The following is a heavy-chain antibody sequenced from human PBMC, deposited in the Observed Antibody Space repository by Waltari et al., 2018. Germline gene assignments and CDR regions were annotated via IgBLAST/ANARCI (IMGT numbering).Heavy chain of an antibody. Sequence: QVQLVQSGAEVKKPGSSVKVSCKASGGPFSSYAISWVRQAPGQGLEWMGGIIPIFGTANYAQKFQGRVTITADKSTSTAYMELSSLRSEDTAVYYCARDRGVYYGSDYAFDIWGQGTTVTVSS. CDR3: ARDRGVYYGSDYAFDI. D-gene: IGHD3-10*01. CDR2: IIPIFGTA. V-gene: IGHV1-69*14. J-gene: IGHJ3*02. CDR1: GGPFSSYA.